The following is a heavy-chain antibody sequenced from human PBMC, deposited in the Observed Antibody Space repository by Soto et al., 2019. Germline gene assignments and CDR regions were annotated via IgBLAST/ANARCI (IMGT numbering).Heavy chain of an antibody. D-gene: IGHD6-6*01. Sequence: GGSLRLSCAASGFTLSGYAMDWVRQAPGKGLEYVSGISSNGVGTYYANSVQGRFTISRDNSKNTVYLQMGSLRPEDMAVYYCARRARPGFYYMDVWGKETTVTVSS. CDR3: ARRARPGFYYMDV. V-gene: IGHV3-64*01. CDR2: ISSNGVGT. CDR1: GFTLSGYA. J-gene: IGHJ6*03.